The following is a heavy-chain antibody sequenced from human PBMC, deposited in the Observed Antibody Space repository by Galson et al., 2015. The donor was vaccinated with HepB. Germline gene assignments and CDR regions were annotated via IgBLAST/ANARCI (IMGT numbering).Heavy chain of an antibody. J-gene: IGHJ4*02. CDR1: GFTFSSYA. Sequence: SLRLSCAASGFTFSSYAMSLVRQAPGKGLEWVSAISGSGGSTYYADSVKGRFTISRDNSKNTLYLQMNSLRAEDTAVYYCAKDEPPYCSGGSCYSDYWGQGTLVTVSS. CDR2: ISGSGGST. D-gene: IGHD2-15*01. V-gene: IGHV3-23*01. CDR3: AKDEPPYCSGGSCYSDY.